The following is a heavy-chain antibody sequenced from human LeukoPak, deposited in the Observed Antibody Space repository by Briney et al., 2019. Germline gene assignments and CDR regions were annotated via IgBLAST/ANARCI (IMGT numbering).Heavy chain of an antibody. CDR1: GFTFADYA. D-gene: IGHD3-10*01. CDR2: ISWNSGSI. CDR3: AKATYYYGSGSYCFVY. V-gene: IGHV3-9*01. Sequence: GGSLRLSCAASGFTFADYAMHWVRQAPGKGLEWVSGISWNSGSIGYADSVKGRFTISRDNAKNSLYLQMNSLRAEDTALYYCAKATYYYGSGSYCFVYWGQGTLVTVSS. J-gene: IGHJ4*02.